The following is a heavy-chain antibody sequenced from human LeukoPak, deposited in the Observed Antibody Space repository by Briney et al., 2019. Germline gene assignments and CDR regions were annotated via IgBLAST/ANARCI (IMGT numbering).Heavy chain of an antibody. CDR2: IYYSGST. Sequence: SETLSLTCTVSGGSISSSSYYWGWIRQPPGKGLEWIGSIYYSGSTYYNPSLKSRVTISVDTSKNQFSLKLSSVTAADTAVYYCARQGYMDVWGKGTTVTISS. V-gene: IGHV4-39*07. CDR1: GGSISSSSYY. J-gene: IGHJ6*03. CDR3: ARQGYMDV.